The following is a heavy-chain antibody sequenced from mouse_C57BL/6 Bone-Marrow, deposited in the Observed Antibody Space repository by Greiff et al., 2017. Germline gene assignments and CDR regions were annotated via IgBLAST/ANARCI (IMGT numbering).Heavy chain of an antibody. CDR3: ARHGGITAVVADYAMDY. CDR1: GFTFSDYG. J-gene: IGHJ4*01. CDR2: ISSGSSTT. Sequence: VQLQQSGGGLVKPGGSLKLSCAASGFTFSDYGMHWVRQAPEKGLEWVAYISSGSSTTYYADTVKGRFTISRDNAKNTLFLQMTSLRSEDTAMYYCARHGGITAVVADYAMDYWVQGTSVTVSS. V-gene: IGHV5-17*01. D-gene: IGHD1-1*01.